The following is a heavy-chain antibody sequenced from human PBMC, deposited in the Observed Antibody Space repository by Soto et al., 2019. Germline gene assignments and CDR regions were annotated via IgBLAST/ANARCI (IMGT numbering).Heavy chain of an antibody. CDR1: GFTFSSYS. Sequence: PGGSLRLSCAASGFTFSSYSMNWVRQAPGKGLEWVSYISNSSSTIYYADSVKGRLTISRDNAKNSLYLQMNSLRDEDTAVYYCARDSEWGGDYYYYYGMDVWGQGTTVTVSS. J-gene: IGHJ6*02. V-gene: IGHV3-48*02. D-gene: IGHD3-3*01. CDR2: ISNSSSTI. CDR3: ARDSEWGGDYYYYYGMDV.